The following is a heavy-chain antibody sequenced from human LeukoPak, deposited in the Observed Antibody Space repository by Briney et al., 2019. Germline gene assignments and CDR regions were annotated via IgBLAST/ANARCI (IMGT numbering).Heavy chain of an antibody. Sequence: GGSLRLSCAASGFTFSSYWMSWVRQAPGKGLEWVANIKQDGSEKYYVDSVKGRFTISRDNAKNSLYLQMNSLRAEDTAVYYCARSSIPAANLHNWFDPWGQGTLVTVSS. D-gene: IGHD2-2*01. CDR2: IKQDGSEK. CDR1: GFTFSSYW. V-gene: IGHV3-7*01. J-gene: IGHJ5*02. CDR3: ARSSIPAANLHNWFDP.